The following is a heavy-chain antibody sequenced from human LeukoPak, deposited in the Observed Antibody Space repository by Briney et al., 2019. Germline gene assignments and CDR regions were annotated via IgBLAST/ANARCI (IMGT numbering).Heavy chain of an antibody. J-gene: IGHJ4*02. V-gene: IGHV5-51*01. D-gene: IGHD3-3*01. CDR2: IYPDDSDT. CDR3: ARHDYDFWSGYSGSHFDY. CDR1: GFSFTNYW. Sequence: GESLKISCKGSGFSFTNYWIGWVRQMPGKGLEWMGIIYPDDSDTRYSPSFQGQVTISADKSISTAYLQWSSLKASDTAVYYCARHDYDFWSGYSGSHFDYWGQGTLVTVSS.